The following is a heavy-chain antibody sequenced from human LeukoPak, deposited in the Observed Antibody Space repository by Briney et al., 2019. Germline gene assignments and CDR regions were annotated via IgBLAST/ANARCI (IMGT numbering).Heavy chain of an antibody. Sequence: GGSLRLSCAASDFTFRIYEMNWVRQAPGKGLEWISYISDSGSITYYADSVKGRFTVSRDNAKNSLYLQMNSLRAEDTAVYYCARGLWSGTYWGQGSLVTVSS. CDR1: DFTFRIYE. D-gene: IGHD3-10*01. CDR2: ISDSGSIT. V-gene: IGHV3-48*03. J-gene: IGHJ4*02. CDR3: ARGLWSGTY.